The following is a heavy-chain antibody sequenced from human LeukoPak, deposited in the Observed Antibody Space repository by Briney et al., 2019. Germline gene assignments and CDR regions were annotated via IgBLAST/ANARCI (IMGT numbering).Heavy chain of an antibody. CDR3: ANDLGFDY. CDR2: ISYDGSNK. V-gene: IGHV3-30*18. D-gene: IGHD7-27*01. Sequence: GGSLRLSCAASGFTFSSYGMHWVRQAPGKELEWVAVISYDGSNKYYADSVKGRFTISRDNSKNTLYLQMNSLRAEDTAVYYCANDLGFDYWGQGTLVTVSS. J-gene: IGHJ4*02. CDR1: GFTFSSYG.